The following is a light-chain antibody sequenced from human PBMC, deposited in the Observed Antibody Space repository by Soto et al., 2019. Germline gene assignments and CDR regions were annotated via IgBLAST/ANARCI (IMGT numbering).Light chain of an antibody. V-gene: IGLV1-40*01. CDR1: SSNIGAGYD. CDR3: QSYDSSLSVLV. CDR2: HNT. Sequence: QSVLTQPPSVSEAPGQRVTISCTGSSSNIGAGYDVQWYQQLPGTAPRLLIYHNTNRPSGVPDRFSGSKSGASGSLVITGLQAEDEADYYCQSYDSSLSVLVFGGGTQLTVL. J-gene: IGLJ2*01.